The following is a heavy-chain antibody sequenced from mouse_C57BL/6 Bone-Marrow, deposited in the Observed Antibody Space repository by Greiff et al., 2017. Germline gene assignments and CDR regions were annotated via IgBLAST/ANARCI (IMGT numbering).Heavy chain of an antibody. V-gene: IGHV14-2*01. CDR3: ARGTTVSYYAMDY. Sequence: EVQLQQSGAELVQPGASVKLSCTASGFNIKDYYMHWVKQTTEQGLEWIGMIDPEDGETKYAPKFPGKATITADTTSNTAYLQLSSLTSEDTAVYYCARGTTVSYYAMDYWGQGTSVTVSS. CDR2: IDPEDGET. CDR1: GFNIKDYY. J-gene: IGHJ4*01. D-gene: IGHD1-1*01.